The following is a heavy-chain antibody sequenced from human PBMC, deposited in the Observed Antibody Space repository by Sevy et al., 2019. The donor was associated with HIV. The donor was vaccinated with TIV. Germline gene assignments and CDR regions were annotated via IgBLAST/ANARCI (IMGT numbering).Heavy chain of an antibody. CDR3: ARESIMGVRGVILSGPYNWFDP. J-gene: IGHJ5*02. D-gene: IGHD3-10*01. Sequence: GESLRLSCAASGFTFSSYEMNWVRQAPGKGLEWVSYISSSGSTIYYADSVKGRFTISRDNAKNSLYLQMNSLRAEDTAVYYCARESIMGVRGVILSGPYNWFDPWGQGTLVTVSS. CDR2: ISSSGSTI. CDR1: GFTFSSYE. V-gene: IGHV3-48*03.